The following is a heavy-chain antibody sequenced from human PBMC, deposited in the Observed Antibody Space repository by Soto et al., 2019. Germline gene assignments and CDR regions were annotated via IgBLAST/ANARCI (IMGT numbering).Heavy chain of an antibody. J-gene: IGHJ6*02. V-gene: IGHV3-23*01. CDR1: GFTLSDYA. CDR2: ISGSGDST. D-gene: IGHD3-10*01. CDR3: ATGRGLYYYYGMDV. Sequence: GGSLRLSCAASGFTLSDYAMTWVRQGPGKGLEWVSAISGSGDSTYYTDSVKGRFTISRDNSKNTLYLEMNGLRAEDTAVYYCATGRGLYYYYGMDVWGQGTTVTVSS.